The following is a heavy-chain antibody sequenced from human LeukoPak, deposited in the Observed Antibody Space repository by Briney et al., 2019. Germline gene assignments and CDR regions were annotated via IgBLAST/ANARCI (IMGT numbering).Heavy chain of an antibody. Sequence: GGSLRLSCAASGFTFSSHSMNWVRQAPGKGLEWVSSITSSSSYIYYADSVKGRFTISRDNAKNSLYLQMNSLRAEDTAVYYCARESSGSPYPIDYWGQGTLVTVSS. CDR3: ARESSGSPYPIDY. CDR2: ITSSSSYI. D-gene: IGHD1-26*01. J-gene: IGHJ4*02. V-gene: IGHV3-21*01. CDR1: GFTFSSHS.